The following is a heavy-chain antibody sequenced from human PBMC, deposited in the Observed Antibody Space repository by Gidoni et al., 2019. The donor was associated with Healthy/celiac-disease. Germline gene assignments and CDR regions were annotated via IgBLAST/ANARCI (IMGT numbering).Heavy chain of an antibody. J-gene: IGHJ5*02. Sequence: QVQLVQSGAEVKKPGSSVKVSCKASGGTFSSYTISWVRQAPGQGLEGMGRIIPSLGIANYAQKFQGRVTITADKSTSTAYMELSSLRSEDTAVYYCARVGGIVVVPAAMGWFDPWGQGTLVTVSS. D-gene: IGHD2-2*01. V-gene: IGHV1-69*02. CDR3: ARVGGIVVVPAAMGWFDP. CDR2: IIPSLGIA. CDR1: GGTFSSYT.